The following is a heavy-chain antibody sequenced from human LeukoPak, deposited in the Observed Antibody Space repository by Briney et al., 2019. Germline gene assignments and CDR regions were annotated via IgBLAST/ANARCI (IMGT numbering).Heavy chain of an antibody. CDR2: INPNSGGT. CDR1: GYTFTGYY. J-gene: IGHJ5*02. Sequence: ASVKVSCKAFGYTFTGYYMHWVRQAPGQGLEWMGWINPNSGGTNYAQKFQGRVTMTRDTSISTAYMELSRLRSDDTAVYYCARNYDSSGYHHPWGQGTLVTVSS. CDR3: ARNYDSSGYHHP. V-gene: IGHV1-2*02. D-gene: IGHD3-22*01.